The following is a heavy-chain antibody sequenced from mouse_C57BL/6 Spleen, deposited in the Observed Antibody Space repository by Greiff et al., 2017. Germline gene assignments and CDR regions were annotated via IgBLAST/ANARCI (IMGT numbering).Heavy chain of an antibody. V-gene: IGHV3-6*01. D-gene: IGHD2-3*01. Sequence: EVQVVESGPGLVKPSQSLSLTCSVTGYSITSGYYWNWIRQFPGNKLEWMGYISYDGSNNYNPSLKNRISITRDTSKNQFFLKLNSVTTEDTATYYCAREYDGYNGFAYWGQGTLVTVSA. J-gene: IGHJ3*01. CDR3: AREYDGYNGFAY. CDR2: ISYDGSN. CDR1: GYSITSGYY.